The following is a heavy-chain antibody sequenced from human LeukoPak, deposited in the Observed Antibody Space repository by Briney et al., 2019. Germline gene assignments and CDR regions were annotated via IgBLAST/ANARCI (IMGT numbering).Heavy chain of an antibody. V-gene: IGHV1-2*04. Sequence: ASVKVSCKASGYTFTGYYMHWVRQAPGQGLEWMGWINPNSGGTNYAQKFQGWVTMTRDTSISTAYMELSRLRSDDTAVYYCARDRYRYCSGGSCYDDYYYYGMDVWGQGTTVTVSS. CDR1: GYTFTGYY. CDR2: INPNSGGT. D-gene: IGHD2-15*01. CDR3: ARDRYRYCSGGSCYDDYYYYGMDV. J-gene: IGHJ6*02.